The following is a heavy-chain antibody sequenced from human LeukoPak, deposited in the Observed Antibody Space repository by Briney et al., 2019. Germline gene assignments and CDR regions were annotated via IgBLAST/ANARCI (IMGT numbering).Heavy chain of an antibody. CDR2: IKLDGSEQ. Sequence: GGSLRLSCADSGLTISNNWMSWVRQAPGKGLEWVANIKLDGSEQYYVDSVKGRFTISRDNGKNLLYLQMNSLRAEDTAVYYCARDRAAAGTLRGRLDYWGQGTLVTVSS. D-gene: IGHD6-13*01. J-gene: IGHJ4*02. V-gene: IGHV3-7*01. CDR3: ARDRAAAGTLRGRLDY. CDR1: GLTISNNW.